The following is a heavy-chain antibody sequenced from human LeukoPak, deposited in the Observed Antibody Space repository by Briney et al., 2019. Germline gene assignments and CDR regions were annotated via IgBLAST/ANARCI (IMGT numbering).Heavy chain of an antibody. CDR3: AAGTTYYYHTSGYYNFDQ. Sequence: ASVKVSCKASGYTFTSYYMHWVRQAPGQGLEWMGITNPSGGSTSYAQKFQGRVTMTRDMSTSTAYMELSSLRSEDTAVYYRAAGTTYYYHTSGYYNFDQWGQGTLVTVSS. D-gene: IGHD3-22*01. V-gene: IGHV1-46*01. CDR1: GYTFTSYY. CDR2: TNPSGGST. J-gene: IGHJ4*02.